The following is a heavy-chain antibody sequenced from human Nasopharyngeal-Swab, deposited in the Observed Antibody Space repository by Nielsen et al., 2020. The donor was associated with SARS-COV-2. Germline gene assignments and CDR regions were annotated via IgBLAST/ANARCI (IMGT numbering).Heavy chain of an antibody. CDR3: AKLGDY. Sequence: GESLKISCAASGFTFSSYWMSWVRQAPGKGLEWVSSICDSGDDTYYADSVKGRFSISRDNSKNTLDLQMNSLRAEDTAVYYCAKLGDYWGQGMLVTVSS. J-gene: IGHJ4*02. V-gene: IGHV3-23*01. CDR2: ICDSGDDT. CDR1: GFTFSSYW.